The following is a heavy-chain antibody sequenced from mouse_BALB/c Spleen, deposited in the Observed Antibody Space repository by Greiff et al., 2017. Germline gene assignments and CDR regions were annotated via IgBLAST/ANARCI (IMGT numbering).Heavy chain of an antibody. J-gene: IGHJ4*01. CDR2: ISYDGSN. CDR3: ARWLLRYAMDY. CDR1: GYSITSGYY. D-gene: IGHD2-3*01. V-gene: IGHV3-6*02. Sequence: EVKLVESGPGLVKPSQSLSLTCSVTGYSITSGYYWNWIRQFPGNKLEWMGYISYDGSNNYNPSLKNRISITRDTSKNQFFLKLNSVTTEDTATYYCARWLLRYAMDYWGQGTSVTVSS.